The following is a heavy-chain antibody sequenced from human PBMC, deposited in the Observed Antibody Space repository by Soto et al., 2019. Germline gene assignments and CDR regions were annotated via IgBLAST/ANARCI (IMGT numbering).Heavy chain of an antibody. J-gene: IGHJ4*02. CDR2: ISWNSGTI. Sequence: LRLSCAASGFSFDDHAMHWVRQAPGEGLEWVTGISWNSGTIGYAASVKGRFTISRDNAKNSLFLQMNSLRPEDTALYYCARDVWSRASGPPDSWGQGTLVTVSS. D-gene: IGHD3-10*01. CDR1: GFSFDDHA. V-gene: IGHV3-9*01. CDR3: ARDVWSRASGPPDS.